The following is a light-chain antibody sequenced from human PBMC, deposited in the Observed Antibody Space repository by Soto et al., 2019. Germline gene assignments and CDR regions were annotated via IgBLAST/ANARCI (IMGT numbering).Light chain of an antibody. CDR3: QQYGSSLSIT. J-gene: IGKJ5*01. CDR2: GAS. CDR1: QSVSSTN. Sequence: EIVLTQSPGTLSLSPGERATLSCRASQSVSSTNLAWYQQRGGQAPRLLIYGASRRATDIPERLSGSGSGTDFTLTISRLEPEDAAVYYCQQYGSSLSITFGQGTRLEIQ. V-gene: IGKV3-20*01.